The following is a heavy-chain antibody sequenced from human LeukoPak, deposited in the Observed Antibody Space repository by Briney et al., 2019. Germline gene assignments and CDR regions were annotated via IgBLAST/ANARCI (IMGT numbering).Heavy chain of an antibody. J-gene: IGHJ4*02. CDR3: ARDRYYYDSRGYYIFDY. CDR1: GGSISSYY. Sequence: PSETLSLTCTVSGGSISSYYWSWIRQPPGKGLEWIGRIHTSGSTNYNPSLKSRVTMPVDTSKNQFSLKLSSVTAADTAVYYCARDRYYYDSRGYYIFDYWGQGTLVTVSS. CDR2: IHTSGST. V-gene: IGHV4-4*07. D-gene: IGHD3-22*01.